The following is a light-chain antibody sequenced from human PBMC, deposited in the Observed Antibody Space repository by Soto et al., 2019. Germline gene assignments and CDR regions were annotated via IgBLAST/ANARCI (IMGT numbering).Light chain of an antibody. Sequence: EIVMKQSPTTLSVSPGEGATLSCRASQSVSTNLAWYQQKPGQVPSLLIYGASTRASGIPARFSGSGSGTEFTLTIGSLQSEDFAVYYCQQYSSSPSFGQGTRLDIK. CDR1: QSVSTN. CDR3: QQYSSSPS. V-gene: IGKV3-15*01. CDR2: GAS. J-gene: IGKJ5*01.